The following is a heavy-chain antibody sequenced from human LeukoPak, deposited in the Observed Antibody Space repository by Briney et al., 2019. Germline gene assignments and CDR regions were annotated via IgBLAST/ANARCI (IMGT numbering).Heavy chain of an antibody. CDR3: ARDSGRYFDWLFGI. D-gene: IGHD3-9*01. Sequence: SETLSLTCNVSGGTISSYYWSWIRQPPGKGLEWIGYIYDSENTNYNPSLKSRVTISADTSKNQFSLKLSSVTAADTAVYYCARDSGRYFDWLFGIWGQGALVTVSS. CDR2: IYDSENT. CDR1: GGTISSYY. V-gene: IGHV4-59*01. J-gene: IGHJ4*02.